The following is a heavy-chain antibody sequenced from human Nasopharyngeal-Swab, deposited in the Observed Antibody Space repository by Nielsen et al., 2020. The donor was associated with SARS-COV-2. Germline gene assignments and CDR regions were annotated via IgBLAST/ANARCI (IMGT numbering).Heavy chain of an antibody. CDR2: IYYSGST. V-gene: IGHV4-59*01. CDR3: ARGSGSYYYAMDV. D-gene: IGHD6-19*01. Sequence: GSLRLSCTVSGGSISGYYWSWIRQPPGKGLEWIGYIYYSGSTNYNSSLKSRVTISVDTSKTQFSLNLNSVTAADTAVYYCARGSGSYYYAMDVWGQGTTVTVSS. J-gene: IGHJ6*02. CDR1: GGSISGYY.